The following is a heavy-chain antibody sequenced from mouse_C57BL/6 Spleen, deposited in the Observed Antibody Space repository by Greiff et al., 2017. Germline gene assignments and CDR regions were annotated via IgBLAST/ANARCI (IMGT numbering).Heavy chain of an antibody. J-gene: IGHJ4*01. Sequence: QVQLQQSGAELVMPGASVKLSCKASGYTFTSYWMHWVKQRPGQGLEWIGEIDPSDSYTNYNQKFKGKSTLTVDKSSSTAYMQLSSLTSEDSAVDYCARSEAYYSDYVGMDYWGQGTSVTVSS. CDR1: GYTFTSYW. D-gene: IGHD2-5*01. CDR2: IDPSDSYT. CDR3: ARSEAYYSDYVGMDY. V-gene: IGHV1-69*01.